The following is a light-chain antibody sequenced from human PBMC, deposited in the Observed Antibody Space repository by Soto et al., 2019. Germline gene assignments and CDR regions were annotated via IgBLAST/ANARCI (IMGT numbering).Light chain of an antibody. CDR3: QQYDAYPWT. CDR1: QGISNL. CDR2: AAS. J-gene: IGKJ2*02. Sequence: DIQMTQSPSSLSASVGDRVTITCRASQGISNLLGWFQHKPGKAPKRLIYAASSLQGGVPSRFSGSGSGTEFTLTITGLQPEDFADYYCQQYDAYPWTFGQGTKLDFK. V-gene: IGKV1-17*01.